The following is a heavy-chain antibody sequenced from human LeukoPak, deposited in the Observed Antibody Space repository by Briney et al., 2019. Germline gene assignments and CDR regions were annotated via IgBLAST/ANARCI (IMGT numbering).Heavy chain of an antibody. J-gene: IGHJ4*02. Sequence: GGSLRLSCSAHGFTLRNYSMHWVPPAPGEGLENFLAISSNGGSTYYADSVKGRFTISRDNSKNTLYLQMSSLRAEDTAVYYCVKDPHYYGSGSWVLEYWGQGTLVTVSS. CDR1: GFTLRNYS. V-gene: IGHV3-64D*06. D-gene: IGHD3-10*01. CDR3: VKDPHYYGSGSWVLEY. CDR2: ISSNGGST.